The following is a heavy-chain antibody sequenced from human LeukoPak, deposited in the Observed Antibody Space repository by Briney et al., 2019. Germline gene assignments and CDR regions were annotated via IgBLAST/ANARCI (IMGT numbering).Heavy chain of an antibody. CDR2: IYHSGST. Sequence: PSETLSLTCTVSGYSISSGYYWGWIRQPPGKGLEWIGSIYHSGSTYYNPSLKSRVTISVDTSKNQFSLKLSSVTAADTAVYYCARASTCSGGSCPFAEMATIMYFDYWGQGTLVTVSS. V-gene: IGHV4-38-2*02. CDR3: ARASTCSGGSCPFAEMATIMYFDY. J-gene: IGHJ4*02. CDR1: GYSISSGYY. D-gene: IGHD2-15*01.